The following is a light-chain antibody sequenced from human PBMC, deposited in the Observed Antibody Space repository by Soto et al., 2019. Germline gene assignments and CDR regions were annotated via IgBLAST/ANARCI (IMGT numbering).Light chain of an antibody. J-gene: IGLJ1*01. Sequence: QSPVTKVASDSVCPGQTIGISCTETRSAVGAYNYVSCSQQPLGEAPKTMLSKVTTPPSEVSERFSASKSGDTAPLTIRRLHAEDEADYYFSSFVCRFTFVFGPWTKLTVL. CDR3: SSFVCRFTFV. CDR2: KVT. CDR1: RSAVGAYNY. V-gene: IGLV2-14*01.